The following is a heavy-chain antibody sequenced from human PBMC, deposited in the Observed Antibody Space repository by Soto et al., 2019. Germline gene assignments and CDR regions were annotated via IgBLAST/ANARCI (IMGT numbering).Heavy chain of an antibody. J-gene: IGHJ3*02. CDR1: GYTFTSYA. CDR3: ARSLWKQLDPDDAFDI. D-gene: IGHD6-13*01. Sequence: ASVKVSCKASGYTFTSYAMHWVRQAPGQRLEWMGWINAGNGNTKYSQKFQGRVTMTTDTSTSTAYMELRSLRSDDTAVYYCARSLWKQLDPDDAFDIWGQGTMVTVSS. V-gene: IGHV1-3*01. CDR2: INAGNGNT.